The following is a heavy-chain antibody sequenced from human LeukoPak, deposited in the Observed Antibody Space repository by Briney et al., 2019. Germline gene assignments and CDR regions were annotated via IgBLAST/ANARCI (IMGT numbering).Heavy chain of an antibody. CDR3: ARDPPGDSSGYFQPYYYYGMDV. J-gene: IGHJ6*02. CDR1: GYTFTSYA. CDR2: IIPIFGTA. Sequence: ASVKVSCKASGYTFTSYAISWVRQAPGQGLEWMGGIIPIFGTANYAQKFQGRVTITADESTSTAYMELSSLRSEDTAVYYCARDPPGDSSGYFQPYYYYGMDVWGQGTTVTVSS. D-gene: IGHD3-22*01. V-gene: IGHV1-69*13.